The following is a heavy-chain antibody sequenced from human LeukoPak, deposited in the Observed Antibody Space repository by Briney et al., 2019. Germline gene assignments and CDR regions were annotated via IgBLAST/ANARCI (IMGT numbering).Heavy chain of an antibody. D-gene: IGHD3-9*01. J-gene: IGHJ4*02. CDR2: ISGSGGST. CDR3: AKAHVGYYDILTGSLVELDY. Sequence: GGSLRLSCAASGFTFSSYAMSWVRQAPGKGLEWVSAISGSGGSTYYADSVKGRFTISRDNSKNTLYLQMNSLRAEDTAVYYCAKAHVGYYDILTGSLVELDYWGQGTLVTVSS. CDR1: GFTFSSYA. V-gene: IGHV3-23*01.